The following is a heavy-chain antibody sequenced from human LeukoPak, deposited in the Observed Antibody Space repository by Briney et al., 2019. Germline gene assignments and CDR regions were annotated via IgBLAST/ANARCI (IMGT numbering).Heavy chain of an antibody. CDR1: GFTFSNYG. V-gene: IGHV3-30*18. J-gene: IGHJ4*02. CDR2: ISDDGSNK. CDR3: AKAAGGATSLFDY. D-gene: IGHD1-26*01. Sequence: PGTSLRLSCAASGFTFSNYGMHWVRQAPGKGLEWVAVISDDGSNKYYADSVKGQFTISRGNSKNTLCLQMNSLRAEDTAVYYCAKAAGGATSLFDYWGQGTLVTVSS.